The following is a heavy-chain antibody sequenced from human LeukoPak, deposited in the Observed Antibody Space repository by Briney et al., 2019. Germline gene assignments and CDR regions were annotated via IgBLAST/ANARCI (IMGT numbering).Heavy chain of an antibody. CDR1: GFTFSSYW. CDR2: ISSSSSYI. J-gene: IGHJ5*02. Sequence: GGSLRLSCAASGFTFSSYWMHWVRQAPGKGLEWVSSISSSSSYIYYADSVKGRFTISRDNAKNSLYLQMNSLRAEDTAVYYCARAYDSSGYSFDPWGQGTLVTVSS. V-gene: IGHV3-21*01. CDR3: ARAYDSSGYSFDP. D-gene: IGHD3-22*01.